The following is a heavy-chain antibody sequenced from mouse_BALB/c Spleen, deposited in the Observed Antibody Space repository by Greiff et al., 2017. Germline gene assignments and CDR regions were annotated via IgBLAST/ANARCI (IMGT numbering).Heavy chain of an antibody. CDR1: GYTFTSYT. CDR3: ARDGVYYYGSSYGDYAMDY. V-gene: IGHV1-4*01. D-gene: IGHD1-1*01. J-gene: IGHJ4*01. Sequence: QVQLQQSGAELARPGASVKMSCKASGYTFTSYTMHWVKQRPGQGLEWIGYINPSSGYTNYNQKFKDKATLTADKSSSTAYMQLSSLTSEDSAVYYCARDGVYYYGSSYGDYAMDYWGQGTSVTVSS. CDR2: INPSSGYT.